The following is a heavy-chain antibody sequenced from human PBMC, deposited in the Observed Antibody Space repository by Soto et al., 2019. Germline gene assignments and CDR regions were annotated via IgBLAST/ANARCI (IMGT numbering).Heavy chain of an antibody. CDR2: ISSSSSYI. V-gene: IGHV3-21*01. CDR3: AREETYYDSSGYYPFDY. D-gene: IGHD3-22*01. Sequence: EVQLVESGGALVKPGGSLRLSCAASGFRFSGYSMNWVRQAPGKGLEWVSSISSSSSYIYYADSVKGRFTISRDNAKNSLYLQMNSLRAEDTAGYYCAREETYYDSSGYYPFDYWGQGTLVTVSS. CDR1: GFRFSGYS. J-gene: IGHJ4*02.